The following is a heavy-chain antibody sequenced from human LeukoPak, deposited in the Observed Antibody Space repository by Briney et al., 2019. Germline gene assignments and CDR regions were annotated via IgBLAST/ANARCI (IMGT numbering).Heavy chain of an antibody. Sequence: SQTLSLTCTVSGDSISSGSYYWSWIRQPAGKGLEWIGRIYTSGSTNYNPSLKSRVTISVDTSKNQFSLKLSSVTAADTAVYYCARGIVVDSFDYWGQGTLVTVSS. CDR3: ARGIVVDSFDY. CDR2: IYTSGST. CDR1: GDSISSGSYY. V-gene: IGHV4-61*02. J-gene: IGHJ4*02. D-gene: IGHD3-22*01.